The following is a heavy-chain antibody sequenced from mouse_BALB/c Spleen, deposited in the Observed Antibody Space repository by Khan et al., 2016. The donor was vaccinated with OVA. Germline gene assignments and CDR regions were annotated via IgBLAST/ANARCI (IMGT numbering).Heavy chain of an antibody. J-gene: IGHJ2*01. CDR3: TRSDYGSSSFYFDY. CDR1: GFTFSSFG. D-gene: IGHD1-1*01. CDR2: ISSGSYTI. V-gene: IGHV5-17*02. Sequence: EVKLMESGGGLVQPGGSRKLSCAASGFTFSSFGMHWVRQAPEKGLEWVAYISSGSYTIYYADTVKGRFTISRDNPKNTLFLQMTSLRSEDTAIYFSTRSDYGSSSFYFDYWGHGTTLTVSS.